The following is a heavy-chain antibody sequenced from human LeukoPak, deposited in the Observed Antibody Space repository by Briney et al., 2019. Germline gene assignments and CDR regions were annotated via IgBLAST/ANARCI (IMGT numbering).Heavy chain of an antibody. D-gene: IGHD4-23*01. Sequence: PGGSLRLSSAASGFTFSSYGMHWVRQAPGKGLEWVAVMSYDGSHKYYADSVKGRFTISRDNSKNTLYLQMNSLRAEDTAVYYCAKDAVDSSDYWGQGTLVTVSS. CDR2: MSYDGSHK. CDR3: AKDAVDSSDY. V-gene: IGHV3-30*18. CDR1: GFTFSSYG. J-gene: IGHJ4*02.